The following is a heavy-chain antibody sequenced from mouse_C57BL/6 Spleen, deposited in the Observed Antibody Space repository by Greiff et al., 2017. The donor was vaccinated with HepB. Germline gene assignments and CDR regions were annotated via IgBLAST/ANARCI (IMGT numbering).Heavy chain of an antibody. CDR3: AREAYYSNPYAMDY. CDR2: INPNYGTT. V-gene: IGHV1-39*01. Sequence: VHVKQSGPELVKPGASVKISCKASGYSFTDYNMNWVKQSNGKSLEWIGVINPNYGTTSYNQKFKGKATLTVDQSSSTAYMQLNSLTSEDSAVYYCAREAYYSNPYAMDYWGQGTSVTVSS. D-gene: IGHD2-5*01. CDR1: GYSFTDYN. J-gene: IGHJ4*01.